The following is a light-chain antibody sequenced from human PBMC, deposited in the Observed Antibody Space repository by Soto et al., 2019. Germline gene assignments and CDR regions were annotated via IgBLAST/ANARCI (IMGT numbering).Light chain of an antibody. CDR3: QQYNNWPPT. J-gene: IGKJ5*01. CDR1: QSVSSN. Sequence: EIVLTQSPATLSVSPGERVTLSCRASQSVSSNLLAWYQQKPGQAPRLLIYGASTRAIGIPARFSGSGSGTEFTLTISSLQSEDFAVYYCQQYNNWPPTFGQGTRLEIK. CDR2: GAS. V-gene: IGKV3-15*01.